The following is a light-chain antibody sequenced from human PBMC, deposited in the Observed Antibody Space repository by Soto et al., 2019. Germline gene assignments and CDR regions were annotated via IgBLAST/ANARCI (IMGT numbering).Light chain of an antibody. Sequence: DIQMTQSPSTLSASVGDSVTITCRDSLSISNWLAWYQQKPGKAPKLLIYKASSLDTGVPSRFSGSGSGTEFTLTISSPQPDDFATYYCQLYSRNSQYTFGQGTKLEIK. J-gene: IGKJ2*01. CDR1: LSISNW. CDR3: QLYSRNSQYT. V-gene: IGKV1-5*03. CDR2: KAS.